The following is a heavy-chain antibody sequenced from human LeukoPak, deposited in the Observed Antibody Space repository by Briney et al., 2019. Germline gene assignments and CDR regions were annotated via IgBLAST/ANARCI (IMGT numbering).Heavy chain of an antibody. J-gene: IGHJ6*03. Sequence: GGSLRLSCAASGFSFDDYAMHWVRQAPGKGLEWVSGISWNSGSIGYVDSVKGRFTISRDNAKNSLYLQMNSLRAEDTALYYCARDYGFGELREAPYYYYYYMDVWGKGTTVTFSS. D-gene: IGHD3-10*01. CDR1: GFSFDDYA. CDR3: ARDYGFGELREAPYYYYYYMDV. V-gene: IGHV3-9*01. CDR2: ISWNSGSI.